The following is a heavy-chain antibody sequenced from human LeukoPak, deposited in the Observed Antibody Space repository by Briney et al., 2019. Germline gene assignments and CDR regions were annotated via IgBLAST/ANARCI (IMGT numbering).Heavy chain of an antibody. Sequence: SETLSLTCTVSGGSISSYYWSWIRQPAGKGLEWIGRIYTSGSTNYNPSLKSRVTMSVDTSKNQFSLKLSSVTAADTAVYYCARHPRDSSGYYYFDYWGQGTLVTVSS. J-gene: IGHJ4*02. CDR1: GGSISSYY. V-gene: IGHV4-4*07. CDR2: IYTSGST. D-gene: IGHD3-22*01. CDR3: ARHPRDSSGYYYFDY.